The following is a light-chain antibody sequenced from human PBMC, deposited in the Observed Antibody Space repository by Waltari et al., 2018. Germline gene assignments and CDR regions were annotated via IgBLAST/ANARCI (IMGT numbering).Light chain of an antibody. CDR3: QHYLRLPVT. CDR1: QSVRRA. CDR2: GAA. Sequence: EIVLTQSPGTLSLSLGERATVSCRASQSVRRALAWYQQKPGQDPRLLIYGAATRATGIPDRFSGSGSGTDFSLTISRLEPDDFAVYYCQHYLRLPVTFGQGTTVEI. V-gene: IGKV3-20*01. J-gene: IGKJ1*01.